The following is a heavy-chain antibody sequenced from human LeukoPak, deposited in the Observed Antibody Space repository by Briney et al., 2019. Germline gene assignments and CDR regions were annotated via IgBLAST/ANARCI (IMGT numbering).Heavy chain of an antibody. CDR3: AKTGPYDILTGYYFVPGSDYYGMDV. CDR2: ISGSGGST. D-gene: IGHD3-9*01. Sequence: GGSLGLSCAASGFTFSSYAMSWVRQAPGKGLEWVSAISGSGGSTYYADSVKGRFTISRDNSKNTLYLQMNSLRAEDTAVYYCAKTGPYDILTGYYFVPGSDYYGMDVWGQGTTVTVSS. CDR1: GFTFSSYA. J-gene: IGHJ6*02. V-gene: IGHV3-23*01.